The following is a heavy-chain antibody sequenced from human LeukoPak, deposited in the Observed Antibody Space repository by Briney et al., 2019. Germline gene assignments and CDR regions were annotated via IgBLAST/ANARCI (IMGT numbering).Heavy chain of an antibody. CDR2: IDPKSGGT. Sequence: ASVKVSCTASGYSFTGYYIHWVRKAPGHGLEWMGRIDPKSGGTKYAQKFEGRVTMTRDTSISTTYMDLSSLRSDDTATYYCARDSAVAGDYWGQGTLVTVSS. CDR3: ARDSAVAGDY. CDR1: GYSFTGYY. V-gene: IGHV1-2*06. D-gene: IGHD6-19*01. J-gene: IGHJ4*02.